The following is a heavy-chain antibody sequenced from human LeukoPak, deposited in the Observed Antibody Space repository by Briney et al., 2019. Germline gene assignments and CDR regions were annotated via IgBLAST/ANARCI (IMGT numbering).Heavy chain of an antibody. CDR1: GFTFSSYG. J-gene: IGHJ4*02. CDR3: AKDKSTVTSRTLHPNFDY. V-gene: IGHV3-33*06. D-gene: IGHD4-11*01. Sequence: GGSLRLSCAASGFTFSSYGMHWVRQAPGKGLEWVAVIWYDGSNKYYADSVKGRFTISRDNSKNTLYLQMNSLRAEDTAVYYCAKDKSTVTSRTLHPNFDYWGQGTLVTVSS. CDR2: IWYDGSNK.